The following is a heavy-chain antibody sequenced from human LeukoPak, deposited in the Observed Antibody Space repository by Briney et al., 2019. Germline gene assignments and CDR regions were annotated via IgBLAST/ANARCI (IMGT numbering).Heavy chain of an antibody. Sequence: GGSLRLSCAASGFTFSTFAMSWVRQAPGKGLEWVSAISASGGSTYYAVSVKGRFTISRDNSKNTLYLQMSSLRAEDTAVYYCAKDRDGGTTTTAKGFDYWGQGTLVTVSS. CDR2: ISASGGST. CDR1: GFTFSTFA. V-gene: IGHV3-23*01. D-gene: IGHD1-26*01. J-gene: IGHJ4*02. CDR3: AKDRDGGTTTTAKGFDY.